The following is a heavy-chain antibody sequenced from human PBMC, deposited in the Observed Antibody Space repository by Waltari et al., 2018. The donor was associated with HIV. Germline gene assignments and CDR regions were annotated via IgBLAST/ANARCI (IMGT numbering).Heavy chain of an antibody. D-gene: IGHD1-26*01. CDR3: AKCLGGSYSFDY. Sequence: EVQLLESGGGLVQPGGSLRLSCAASGFPFSGYAMSWVRQAPGKGLEWVSAISGSGGSTYYADSVKGRFTISRDNSKNTLDLQMNSLRAEDTAVHYCAKCLGGSYSFDYWGQGTLVTVSS. J-gene: IGHJ4*02. CDR2: ISGSGGST. CDR1: GFPFSGYA. V-gene: IGHV3-23*01.